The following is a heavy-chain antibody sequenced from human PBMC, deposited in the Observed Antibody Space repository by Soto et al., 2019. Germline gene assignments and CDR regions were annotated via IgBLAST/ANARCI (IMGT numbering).Heavy chain of an antibody. CDR2: ISYDGSNK. D-gene: IGHD5-18*01. J-gene: IGHJ6*02. V-gene: IGHV3-30*18. CDR1: GFTFSSYG. CDR3: AKGGRDTTVTYYYGMDV. Sequence: QVQLVESGGGVVQPGRSLRLSCAASGFTFSSYGMHWVRQAPGKGLEWGAVISYDGSNKYYADSVKGRFTISRDNSKNTLYLQMNSLRAEDTAVYYCAKGGRDTTVTYYYGMDVWGQGTTVTVSS.